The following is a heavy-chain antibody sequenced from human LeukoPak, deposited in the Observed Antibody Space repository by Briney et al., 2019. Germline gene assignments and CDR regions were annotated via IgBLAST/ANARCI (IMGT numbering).Heavy chain of an antibody. Sequence: SETLSLTCTVSGGSISSGSYYWSWIRQPAGKGLEWIGRIYSSGSTNYKYSLKSRVTISVDTAKNQFSLKLSSVTAADTAVYYCARAQLAVADPFTQRVWFDPWGQGTLVTVSS. CDR2: IYSSGST. D-gene: IGHD6-19*01. CDR1: GGSISSGSYY. J-gene: IGHJ5*02. CDR3: ARAQLAVADPFTQRVWFDP. V-gene: IGHV4-61*02.